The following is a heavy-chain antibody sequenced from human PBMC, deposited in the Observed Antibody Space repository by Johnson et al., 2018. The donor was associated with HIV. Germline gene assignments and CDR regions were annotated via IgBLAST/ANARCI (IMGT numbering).Heavy chain of an antibody. D-gene: IGHD5-18*01. CDR3: ARDGRDLVTRGGFDV. V-gene: IGHV3-NL1*01. CDR1: GFTFSSYG. Sequence: QMQLVESGGGVVQPGLSLRLSCAASGFTFSSYGMHWVRQAPGKGLEWVSVIYSGGSTYYADSVKGRFTISRDNSKNTLYLQMNSLRPEDTAVYYCARDGRDLVTRGGFDVWGPGTLVTVSS. CDR2: IYSGGST. J-gene: IGHJ3*01.